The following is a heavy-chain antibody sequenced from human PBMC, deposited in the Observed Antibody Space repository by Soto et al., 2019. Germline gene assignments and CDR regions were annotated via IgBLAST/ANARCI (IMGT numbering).Heavy chain of an antibody. J-gene: IGHJ4*02. V-gene: IGHV4-39*01. Sequence: SETLSLTCTVSGGSISSSSYYWGWIRQPPGKGLEWIGSIYYSGSTYYNPSLKSRVTISVDTSKNQFSLKLSSVTAADTAVYYCARGYSGYGPSPYYWGQGTLVTVSS. CDR3: ARGYSGYGPSPYY. CDR2: IYYSGST. D-gene: IGHD5-12*01. CDR1: GGSISSSSYY.